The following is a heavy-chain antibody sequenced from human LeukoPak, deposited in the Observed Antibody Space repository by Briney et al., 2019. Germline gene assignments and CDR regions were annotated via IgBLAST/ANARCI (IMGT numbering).Heavy chain of an antibody. CDR3: ASGIVVVPAAPSGDAFDI. J-gene: IGHJ3*02. CDR2: INPSGGST. Sequence: ASVKVSCKASGYTFTSYYMHWVRQAPGQGLEWMGIINPSGGSTSYAQKFQGRVTMTRDTSTSTVYMELSSLRSEDTAVYYCASGIVVVPAAPSGDAFDIWGQGTMVTVSS. D-gene: IGHD2-2*01. V-gene: IGHV1-46*01. CDR1: GYTFTSYY.